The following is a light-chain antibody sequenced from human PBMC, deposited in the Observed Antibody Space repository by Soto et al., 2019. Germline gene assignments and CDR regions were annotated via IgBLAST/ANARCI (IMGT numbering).Light chain of an antibody. CDR3: QQRSNWPT. CDR1: QSVSSY. Sequence: EIVLTQSPATPSLSPGERATLSCRASQSVSSYLAWYQQKPGQAPRLLIYDASNRATGIPARFSGSGSGTDFTLTISSLEPEDFAVYYCQQRSNWPTFGPGTRWIS. J-gene: IGKJ3*01. V-gene: IGKV3-11*01. CDR2: DAS.